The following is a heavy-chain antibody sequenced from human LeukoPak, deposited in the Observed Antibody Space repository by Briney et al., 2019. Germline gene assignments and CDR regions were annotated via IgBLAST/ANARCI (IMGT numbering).Heavy chain of an antibody. V-gene: IGHV4-34*01. Sequence: PSETLSLTCAVYGGSFSGYYWSWIRQPPGKGLEWIGEINHSGSTNYNPSLKSRVTISVDTSKNQFSLKLSSVTAEDTAVYYCARVKRPLKAFHIWGQGTMITVSS. D-gene: IGHD3-9*01. CDR2: INHSGST. J-gene: IGHJ3*02. CDR1: GGSFSGYY. CDR3: ARVKRPLKAFHI.